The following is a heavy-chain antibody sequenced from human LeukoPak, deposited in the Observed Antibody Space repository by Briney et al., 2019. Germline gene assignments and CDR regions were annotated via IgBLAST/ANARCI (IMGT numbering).Heavy chain of an antibody. CDR2: INPNSGGT. CDR1: GYTFTGYY. CDR3: ARARGYSYGYVS. D-gene: IGHD5-18*01. J-gene: IGHJ4*02. V-gene: IGHV1-2*02. Sequence: ASVKVSCTASGYTFTGYYMHWVRQAPGQGLEWMGWINPNSGGTNYAQKFQGRVTMTRGTSISTAYMELSRLRSDDTAVYYCARARGYSYGYVSWGQGTLVTVSS.